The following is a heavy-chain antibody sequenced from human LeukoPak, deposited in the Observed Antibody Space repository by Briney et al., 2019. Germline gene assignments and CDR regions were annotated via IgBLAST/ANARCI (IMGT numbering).Heavy chain of an antibody. J-gene: IGHJ4*02. CDR2: ISGSGGST. Sequence: GGSLRLSCAASGFTFSSYAMSWVRQAPGKGLEWVSAISGSGGSTYYADSVKGRFTISRDNSKNTLYLQMNSLRAEDTAVYYCAKDLVQRGRFLEWLRGRAFEYWGQGTLVTVSS. V-gene: IGHV3-23*01. D-gene: IGHD3-3*01. CDR3: AKDLVQRGRFLEWLRGRAFEY. CDR1: GFTFSSYA.